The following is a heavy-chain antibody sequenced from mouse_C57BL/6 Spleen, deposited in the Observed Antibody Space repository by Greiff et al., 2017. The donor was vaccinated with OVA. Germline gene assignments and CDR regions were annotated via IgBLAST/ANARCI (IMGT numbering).Heavy chain of an antibody. CDR1: GYTFTDYN. CDR3: ARGGYYDYDGFAY. D-gene: IGHD2-4*01. J-gene: IGHJ3*01. Sequence: EVQLQQSGPELVKPGASVKMSCKASGYTFTDYNMHWVKQSHGKSLEWIGYINPNNGGTSYNQKFKGKATLTVNKSSSTAYMELRSLTSEDSAVYYCARGGYYDYDGFAYWGQGTLVTVSA. V-gene: IGHV1-22*01. CDR2: INPNNGGT.